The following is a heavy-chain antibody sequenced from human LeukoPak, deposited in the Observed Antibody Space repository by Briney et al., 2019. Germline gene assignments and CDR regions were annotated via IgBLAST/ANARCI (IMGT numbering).Heavy chain of an antibody. V-gene: IGHV3-23*01. CDR1: GFTFSTYA. Sequence: GSLRLSCAASGFTFSTYAMSWVRQAPGKGLEWVSAISGSGDGTYYADSLKGRFTISRDNSKNTLYLQMNSLRAEDTAVYYCAKVYLTTVTISYFDLWGRGTLVTVSS. CDR2: ISGSGDGT. D-gene: IGHD4-17*01. CDR3: AKVYLTTVTISYFDL. J-gene: IGHJ2*01.